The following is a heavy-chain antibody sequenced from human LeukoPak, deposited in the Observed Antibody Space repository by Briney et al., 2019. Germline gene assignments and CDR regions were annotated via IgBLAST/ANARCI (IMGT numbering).Heavy chain of an antibody. Sequence: PGGSLRLSCAASGFTFNSYAMHWVRQAPGKGLEYVSAISSNGGSTYYANSVKGRFTISRDNSKNTLYLQMGSLRPEDMAVYYCARYGGAFADYWGQGTLVTVSP. CDR1: GFTFNSYA. CDR2: ISSNGGST. CDR3: ARYGGAFADY. D-gene: IGHD3-16*01. J-gene: IGHJ4*02. V-gene: IGHV3-64*01.